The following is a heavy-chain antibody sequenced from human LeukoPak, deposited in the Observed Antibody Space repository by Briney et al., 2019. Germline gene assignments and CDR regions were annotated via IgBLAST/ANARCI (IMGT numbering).Heavy chain of an antibody. J-gene: IGHJ4*02. V-gene: IGHV4-38-2*01. CDR2: IYHSGST. CDR3: ARNLEITIFGVVILDYFDY. D-gene: IGHD3-3*01. CDR1: GYSISSGYY. Sequence: SETLSRTCAVSGYSISSGYYWGWIRQPPGKGPEWIGSIYHSGSTYYNPSLKSRVTISVDTSKNQFSLKLSSVTAADTAVYYCARNLEITIFGVVILDYFDYWGQGTLVTVSS.